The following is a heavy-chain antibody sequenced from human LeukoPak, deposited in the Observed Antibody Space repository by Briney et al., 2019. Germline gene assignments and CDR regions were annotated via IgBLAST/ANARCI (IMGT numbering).Heavy chain of an antibody. D-gene: IGHD6-19*01. J-gene: IGHJ4*02. CDR1: GYTFTSYG. Sequence: ASVKVSCKASGYTFTSYGISWVRQASGQGLAWMGWISAYNGNTNYAQKLQGRVTMTTDTSTSTAYMELRSLRSDDTAVYYCARRESRIAVEDYWGQGTLVTVSS. CDR3: ARRESRIAVEDY. V-gene: IGHV1-18*01. CDR2: ISAYNGNT.